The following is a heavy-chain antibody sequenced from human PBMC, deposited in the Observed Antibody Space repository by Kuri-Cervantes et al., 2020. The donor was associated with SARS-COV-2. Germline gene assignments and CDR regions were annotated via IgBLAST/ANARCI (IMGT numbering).Heavy chain of an antibody. CDR1: GGTFSSYD. V-gene: IGHV1-69*06. Sequence: SVKVSCKASGGTFSSYDISWVRQAPGQGLEWMGGIIPIFGTANYAQKFQGRVTITADKSTSTAYMELSSLRSEDTAVYYCARDAIRDGYNEGYWGQGTLVTVSS. CDR2: IIPIFGTA. J-gene: IGHJ4*02. CDR3: ARDAIRDGYNEGY. D-gene: IGHD5-24*01.